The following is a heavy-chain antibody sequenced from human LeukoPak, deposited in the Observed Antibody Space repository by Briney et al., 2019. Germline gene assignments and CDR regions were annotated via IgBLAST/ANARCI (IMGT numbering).Heavy chain of an antibody. CDR1: GGSVRRGNYY. D-gene: IGHD3-10*01. Sequence: SETLSLTCTVSGGSVRRGNYYWTWIRQPAGSGLEWIGRIYTSGTTDYNPSLRTRVTISVDASRNQYSLNLSSVTAADTAVYYCATEGHYYYDAFDIWGQGTMVTVSS. CDR2: IYTSGTT. V-gene: IGHV4-61*02. J-gene: IGHJ3*02. CDR3: ATEGHYYYDAFDI.